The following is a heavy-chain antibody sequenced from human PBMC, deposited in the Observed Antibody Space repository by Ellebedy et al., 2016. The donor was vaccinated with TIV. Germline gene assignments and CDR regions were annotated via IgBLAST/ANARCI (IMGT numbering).Heavy chain of an antibody. CDR3: ARATVAVTTSCLDY. V-gene: IGHV3-30-3*01. D-gene: IGHD2-21*02. Sequence: LSLTCAASGFSFSTYALHWVRQAPGKGLEWVALISYDGIKKFYADSVKGRFTISRDNSKNTLYLQMNSLTPEDTAVYYCARATVAVTTSCLDYWGQGTLVTVSS. CDR2: ISYDGIKK. CDR1: GFSFSTYA. J-gene: IGHJ4*02.